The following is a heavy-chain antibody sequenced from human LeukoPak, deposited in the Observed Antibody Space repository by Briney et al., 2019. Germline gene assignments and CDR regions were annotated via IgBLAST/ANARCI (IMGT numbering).Heavy chain of an antibody. CDR2: IREDGNEK. J-gene: IGHJ4*02. Sequence: GGSLRLSCSASGFTFSNYWMSWVRQTTGKGLECVAKIREDGNEKFYVDSVKGRFTISRDNAKNSLYLQMNSLRVEDTAVYFCASLWLRGPIRNFDYWGQGTLVTVSS. CDR1: GFTFSNYW. CDR3: ASLWLRGPIRNFDY. D-gene: IGHD5-18*01. V-gene: IGHV3-7*01.